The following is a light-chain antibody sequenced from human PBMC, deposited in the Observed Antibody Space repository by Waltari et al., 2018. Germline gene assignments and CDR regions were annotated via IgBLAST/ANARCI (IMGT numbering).Light chain of an antibody. Sequence: QSALTHPASASGSPGQSITLPCPGTSSYVGGYDHVSWYQQHPGKAPKLLIYDVTKRPSGVSNRFSGSKSANTASLTISGLQAEDEADYYCFSYRRSSTWVFGEGTKLTVL. V-gene: IGLV2-14*03. CDR2: DVT. CDR1: SSYVGGYDH. CDR3: FSYRRSSTWV. J-gene: IGLJ3*02.